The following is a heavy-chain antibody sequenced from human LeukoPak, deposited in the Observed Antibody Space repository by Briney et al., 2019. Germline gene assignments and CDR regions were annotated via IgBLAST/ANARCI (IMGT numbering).Heavy chain of an antibody. CDR2: IYTSGST. CDR3: ARDSYYYDSSGYYRFDY. CDR1: GGSISSYC. V-gene: IGHV4-4*07. Sequence: SETLSFTCTVSGGSISSYCWSWIRQPAGKGLEWIGRIYTSGSTNYNPSLKSRVTMSVDTSKNQFSLKLSSVTAADTAVYYCARDSYYYDSSGYYRFDYWGQGTLVTVSS. D-gene: IGHD3-22*01. J-gene: IGHJ4*02.